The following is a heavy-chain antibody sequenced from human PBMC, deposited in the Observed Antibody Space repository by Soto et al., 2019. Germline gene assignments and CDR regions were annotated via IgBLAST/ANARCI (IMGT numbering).Heavy chain of an antibody. J-gene: IGHJ5*02. CDR2: MTSDMKTI. CDR3: ARSVFP. CDR1: GFTFSVYS. V-gene: IGHV3-48*02. Sequence: PGGSLRLSCAASGFTFSVYSMYWIRQAPGKGLQWVSYMTSDMKTIHYADSVKGRFTISRDNAKNLVYLQMTSLRDEDTAVYYCARSVFPWGQGTLVTVSS.